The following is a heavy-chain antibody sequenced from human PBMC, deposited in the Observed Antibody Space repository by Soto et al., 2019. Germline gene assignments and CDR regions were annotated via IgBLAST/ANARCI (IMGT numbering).Heavy chain of an antibody. CDR2: IYHSGST. CDR3: ARDASDFDY. CDR1: GGSISSGGYS. V-gene: IGHV4-30-2*01. J-gene: IGHJ4*02. Sequence: PSETLSLTCAVSGGSISSGGYSWSWIRQPPGKGLEWIGYIYHSGSTYYNPSLKSRVTISVDRSKNQFSLKLSSVTAADTAVYFCARDASDFDYWGQGTLVTVSS.